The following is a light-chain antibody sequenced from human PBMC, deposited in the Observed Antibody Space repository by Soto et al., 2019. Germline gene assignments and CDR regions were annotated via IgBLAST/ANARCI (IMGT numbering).Light chain of an antibody. J-gene: IGLJ1*01. CDR2: TNN. CDR3: AAWDDSLNGHV. V-gene: IGLV1-44*01. Sequence: QSVLTQPPSASGTPGQRVTISCSGSSSNIGGNTVSWYQQFPGTPPKLLIYTNNQRPSGVPDRFSGSKSDTSASLAISALQSEDEAHYYCAAWDDSLNGHVFGTGTKVTVL. CDR1: SSNIGGNT.